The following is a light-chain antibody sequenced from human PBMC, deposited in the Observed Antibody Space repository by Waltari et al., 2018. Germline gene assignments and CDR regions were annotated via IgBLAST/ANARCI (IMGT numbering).Light chain of an antibody. J-gene: IGKJ4*01. Sequence: EIVMTQSPAPLSVSRGGSATVSCRASLSIDDSLAWYPQKPGQPPRLLIHGASTRDTGIPVRFSGSGSGTDFTLTITGLQSEDFAVYFCQQYNQWPLTFGRGTKVEIK. CDR1: LSIDDS. CDR2: GAS. CDR3: QQYNQWPLT. V-gene: IGKV3-15*01.